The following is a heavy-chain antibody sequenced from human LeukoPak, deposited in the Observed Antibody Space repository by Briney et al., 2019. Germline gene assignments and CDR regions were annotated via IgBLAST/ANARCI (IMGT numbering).Heavy chain of an antibody. CDR3: ARGWLALFDY. V-gene: IGHV3-66*01. Sequence: GGSLRLSCAASGFTVRSNYMSWVRQAPGKGLEWVSVIYSGGSTYYADPVKGRFTISRDNSKNTLYLQMNSLRAEDTAVYYCARGWLALFDYWGQGTLVTVSS. CDR1: GFTVRSNY. D-gene: IGHD5-24*01. CDR2: IYSGGST. J-gene: IGHJ4*02.